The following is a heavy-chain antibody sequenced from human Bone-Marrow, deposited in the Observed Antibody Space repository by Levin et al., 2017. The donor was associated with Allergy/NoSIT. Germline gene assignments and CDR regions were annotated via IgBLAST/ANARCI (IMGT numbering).Heavy chain of an antibody. Sequence: PSETLSLTCAVSGYSISSGYYWGWIRQPPGKGLEWIGSVHHSGSIYYNPSLKSRVTVSVDTSKNQFSLNLSSVTAADTAVYYCARDQGANAFEYWGRGTLVSVSS. CDR3: ARDQGANAFEY. J-gene: IGHJ4*02. D-gene: IGHD2-8*01. V-gene: IGHV4-38-2*02. CDR2: VHHSGSI. CDR1: GYSISSGYY.